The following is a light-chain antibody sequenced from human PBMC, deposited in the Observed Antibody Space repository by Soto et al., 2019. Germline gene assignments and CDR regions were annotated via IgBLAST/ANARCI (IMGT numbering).Light chain of an antibody. J-gene: IGLJ3*02. CDR3: ETWDSHTWV. Sequence: QLVLTQSSSASASLGSSVKLTCTLSSGHSSYIIAWHQQQPGKAPRYLMNLEGRGSYNKGSGVPDRFSGSSSGADRYLTISNLQFEDAADYYCETWDSHTWVFGGGTKLTVL. CDR2: LEGRGSY. V-gene: IGLV4-60*02. CDR1: SGHSSYI.